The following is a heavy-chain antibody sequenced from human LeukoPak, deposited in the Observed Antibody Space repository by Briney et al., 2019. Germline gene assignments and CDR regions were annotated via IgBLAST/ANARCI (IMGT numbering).Heavy chain of an antibody. Sequence: SETLSLTCTVSGGSISSYYWSWIRQPPGKGLEWIGYIYYSGSTNYNPSLKSRVTISVDTSKNQFSLKLSSVTAADTAVYYCARRMDVWGQGTTVIVSS. CDR1: GGSISSYY. CDR2: IYYSGST. CDR3: ARRMDV. V-gene: IGHV4-59*08. J-gene: IGHJ6*02.